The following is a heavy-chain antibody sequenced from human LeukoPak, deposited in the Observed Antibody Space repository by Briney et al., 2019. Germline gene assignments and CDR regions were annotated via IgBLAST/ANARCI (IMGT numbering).Heavy chain of an antibody. J-gene: IGHJ4*02. CDR2: MNPVSGNA. Sequence: GASVKVSCKASGYTFTNFDINWVRQAPGQGLEWKGWMNPVSGNAGSAQKFQGRVTLTRDTSISTAYMELSSLRSDDTAFYYCARAPMGAAALYWGQGTLVTVSS. D-gene: IGHD6-13*01. CDR3: ARAPMGAAALY. CDR1: GYTFTNFD. V-gene: IGHV1-8*01.